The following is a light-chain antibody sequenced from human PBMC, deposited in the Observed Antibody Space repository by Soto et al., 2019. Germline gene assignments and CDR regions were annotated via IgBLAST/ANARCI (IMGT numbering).Light chain of an antibody. CDR3: CSYAGSYV. V-gene: IGLV2-11*01. Sequence: QPVLTQPRAVSSSPGQSVTISCTGTSSDVGGYNYVSWYQQHPGKAPKLMIYDVSKRPSGVPDRFSGSKSGNTASLTISGLQAEDEADYYCCSYAGSYVFGTGTKVTVL. CDR2: DVS. J-gene: IGLJ1*01. CDR1: SSDVGGYNY.